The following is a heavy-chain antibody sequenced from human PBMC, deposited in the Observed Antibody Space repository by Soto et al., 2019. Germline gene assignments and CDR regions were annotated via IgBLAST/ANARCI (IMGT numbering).Heavy chain of an antibody. Sequence: QVQLVQSGAEVKKPGASVKVSCKASGYTFTSYGISWVRQAPGQGLEWMGRISAYNGNTNYAQKLQGRVTMTTDTATSTAYMELRSLRSDDTAVYYCASDRGYNWNYGGVDPWGQGTRVTVSS. J-gene: IGHJ5*02. D-gene: IGHD1-7*01. CDR2: ISAYNGNT. CDR1: GYTFTSYG. CDR3: ASDRGYNWNYGGVDP. V-gene: IGHV1-18*01.